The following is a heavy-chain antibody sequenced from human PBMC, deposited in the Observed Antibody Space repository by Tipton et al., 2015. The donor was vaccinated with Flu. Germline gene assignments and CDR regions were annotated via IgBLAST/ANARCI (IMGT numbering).Heavy chain of an antibody. CDR2: IHYTGQS. Sequence: TLSLTCAVSHGSINDHYWSWVRQPPGRGLEWIGYIHYTGQSNYNPSLKSRVTISVDTSKNQISLKLISVNAADTAVYYCAKVNETYYYKDYGQRNNWPATQDISGQVTLVSVSS. CDR1: HGSINDHY. D-gene: IGHD3-10*01. J-gene: IGHJ3*02. V-gene: IGHV4-59*11. CDR3: AKVNETYYYKDYGQRNNWPATQDI.